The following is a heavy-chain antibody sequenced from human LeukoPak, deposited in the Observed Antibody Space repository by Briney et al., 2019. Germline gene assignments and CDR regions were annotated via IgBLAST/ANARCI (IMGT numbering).Heavy chain of an antibody. V-gene: IGHV3-23*01. J-gene: IGHJ4*02. Sequence: GSLRLSCAASGFTFSSYAMSWVRQAPGKGLEWVSAISGSGGSTYYADSVKGRFTISRDNSKNMLYLQMNSLRAEDTAVYYCAQESGVRVTPIDYWGQGTLVTVSS. CDR2: ISGSGGST. D-gene: IGHD3-3*01. CDR1: GFTFSSYA. CDR3: AQESGVRVTPIDY.